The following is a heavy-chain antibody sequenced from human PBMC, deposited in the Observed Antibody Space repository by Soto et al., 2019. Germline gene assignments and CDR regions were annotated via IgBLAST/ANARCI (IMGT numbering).Heavy chain of an antibody. CDR3: ARHVYSSSWYNWFDP. J-gene: IGHJ5*02. V-gene: IGHV4-39*01. CDR2: IYYSGST. CDR1: GGSISSSSYY. D-gene: IGHD6-13*01. Sequence: QLQLQESGPGLVKPSETLSLTCTVSGGSISSSSYYWGWIRQPPGKGLEWIGSIYYSGSTYYNPSLKSRVTISVDTSKNQFSLKLSSVTAADTAVYYCARHVYSSSWYNWFDPWGQGTLVTVSS.